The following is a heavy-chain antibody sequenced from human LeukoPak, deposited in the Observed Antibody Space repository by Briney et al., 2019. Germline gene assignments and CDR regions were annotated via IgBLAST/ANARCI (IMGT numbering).Heavy chain of an antibody. V-gene: IGHV3-23*01. D-gene: IGHD2-15*01. Sequence: GGSLRLSCAASGLTFSTYDMSWVRQAPGKGLEWVSAIDGSGASTYYADTVKGRFTISRDNSKNTVDLEMNSLRAEDTAVYYCARDCSGGSCPYYYYGMDVWGQGTTVTVSS. CDR3: ARDCSGGSCPYYYYGMDV. CDR1: GLTFSTYD. J-gene: IGHJ6*02. CDR2: IDGSGAST.